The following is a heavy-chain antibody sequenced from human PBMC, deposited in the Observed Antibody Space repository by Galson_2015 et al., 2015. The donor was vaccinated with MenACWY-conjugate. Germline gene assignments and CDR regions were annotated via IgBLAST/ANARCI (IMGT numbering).Heavy chain of an antibody. CDR1: GFTFNNYW. V-gene: IGHV3-7*03. D-gene: IGHD2-15*01. J-gene: IGHJ4*02. Sequence: SLRLSCAASGFTFNNYWMNWVRQAPGKGLEWVASIKEDGSDKYYVDSVKGRFTISRDNAQNSLYLQMNSLRADDTAVYYCARDLGFCSGGTCYSVYDSWGQGTLVIVSS. CDR2: IKEDGSDK. CDR3: ARDLGFCSGGTCYSVYDS.